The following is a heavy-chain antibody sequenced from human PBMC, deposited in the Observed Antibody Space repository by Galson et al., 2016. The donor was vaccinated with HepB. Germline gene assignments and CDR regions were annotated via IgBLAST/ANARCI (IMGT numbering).Heavy chain of an antibody. CDR3: VRGQLVRYFDF. D-gene: IGHD4/OR15-4a*01. J-gene: IGHJ4*02. CDR2: ISSHGDDQ. CDR1: GFTFSRHW. Sequence: SLRLSCAASGFTFSRHWMGWVRQVPGKGLEWVAFISSHGDDQEYADSVKGRFTISRDKPTSTVSLQMNSLRADDTAVYYCVRGQLVRYFDFWGQGALVTVSS. V-gene: IGHV3-33*08.